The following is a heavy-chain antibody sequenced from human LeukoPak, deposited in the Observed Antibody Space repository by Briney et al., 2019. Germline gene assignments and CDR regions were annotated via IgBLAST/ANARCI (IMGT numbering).Heavy chain of an antibody. CDR3: ARTKIYCGGDCYTPGLDY. CDR2: INPSGGST. J-gene: IGHJ4*02. Sequence: ASVKVSCKASGYTFTGYYMHWVRQAPGQGLEWMGIINPSGGSTSYAQKFQGRVTMTRDMSTSTVYMELSSLRSEDTAVYYCARTKIYCGGDCYTPGLDYWGQGTLVTVSS. D-gene: IGHD2-21*02. V-gene: IGHV1-46*01. CDR1: GYTFTGYY.